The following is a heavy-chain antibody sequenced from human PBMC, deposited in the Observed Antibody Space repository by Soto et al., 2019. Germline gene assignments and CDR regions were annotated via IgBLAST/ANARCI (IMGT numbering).Heavy chain of an antibody. D-gene: IGHD4-17*01. J-gene: IGHJ4*02. CDR3: ARDPATVTSYFDY. Sequence: QVHLVESGGGVVQPGMSLRLSCKPSGFTFSNYGFHWVRQAPGRGLEWVALIWYDGSKKSYADSVKGRFIISRDRNTLFLQMDSLSGEDTAVYYCARDPATVTSYFDYWGQGTLVTVSS. V-gene: IGHV3-33*01. CDR2: IWYDGSKK. CDR1: GFTFSNYG.